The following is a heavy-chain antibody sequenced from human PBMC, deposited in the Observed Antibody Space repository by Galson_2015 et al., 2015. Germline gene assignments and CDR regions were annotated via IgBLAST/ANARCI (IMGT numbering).Heavy chain of an antibody. D-gene: IGHD6-19*01. CDR2: ISSSGSYI. CDR3: ACSLYSSGRRPYYFDY. CDR1: GFTFSSYS. V-gene: IGHV3-21*01. J-gene: IGHJ4*02. Sequence: SLRLSCAASGFTFSSYSMNWVRQAPGKGLEWVSSISSSGSYIFYADSVKGRFTISRDNAKNSLYLQMNSLRAEDTAVYYCACSLYSSGRRPYYFDYWGQGTLVTVSS.